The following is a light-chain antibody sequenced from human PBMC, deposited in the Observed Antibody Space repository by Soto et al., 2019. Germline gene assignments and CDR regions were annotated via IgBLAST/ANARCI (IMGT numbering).Light chain of an antibody. CDR3: SSYTSSSTYV. Sequence: SVLTQPASVSRSPGQWITISYTGTSSDVGGYNYVSWYQQHPGKAPKLMIYDVSNRPSGVSNRFSGSKSGNTASLTISGLQAEDEADYYCSSYTSSSTYVFGTGTKVTVL. V-gene: IGLV2-14*01. CDR2: DVS. CDR1: SSDVGGYNY. J-gene: IGLJ1*01.